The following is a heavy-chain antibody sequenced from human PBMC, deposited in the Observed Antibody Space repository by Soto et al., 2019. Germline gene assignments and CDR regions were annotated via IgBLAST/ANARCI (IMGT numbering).Heavy chain of an antibody. Sequence: EVQLVESGGGLVQPGGSLRLSCAASGFAFNTYWMHWVRQVPGKELVWISKINGDGSDIKYADSVKGRFTISSDNAQNTLFLYMDSLSADDTAVYDCARDWYHCMDVWGKGTTVTVSS. CDR2: INGDGSDI. J-gene: IGHJ6*03. CDR3: ARDWYHCMDV. V-gene: IGHV3-74*01. D-gene: IGHD1-20*01. CDR1: GFAFNTYW.